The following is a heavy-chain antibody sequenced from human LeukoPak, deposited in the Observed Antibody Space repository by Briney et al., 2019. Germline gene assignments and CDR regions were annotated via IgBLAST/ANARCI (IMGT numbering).Heavy chain of an antibody. J-gene: IGHJ6*02. CDR1: GGSISTYY. CDR2: IYYSGST. CDR3: ARHGGGSAYNYYGLDV. D-gene: IGHD2-15*01. Sequence: SETLSLTCTVSGGSISTYYWSWIRQPPGKGLEWIGYIYYSGSTNYNPSLKSRVTISVDTSKNQFSLKLSSVTAADTAVYYCARHGGGSAYNYYGLDVWGQGTTVTVSS. V-gene: IGHV4-59*08.